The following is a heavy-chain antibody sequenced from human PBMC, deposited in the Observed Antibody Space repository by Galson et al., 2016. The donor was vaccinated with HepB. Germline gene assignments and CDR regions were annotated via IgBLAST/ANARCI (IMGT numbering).Heavy chain of an antibody. Sequence: SLRLSCAASGFILSTYAMSWVRQAPGKGLEWVSTIRGNGGSTSYADSVKGRFTISRDSSKNTVYLQMNSLRAGDTAVYYCAKGGMLIPRFDYWGQGTLVTVSS. D-gene: IGHD3-16*01. V-gene: IGHV3-23*01. CDR1: GFILSTYA. J-gene: IGHJ4*02. CDR2: IRGNGGST. CDR3: AKGGMLIPRFDY.